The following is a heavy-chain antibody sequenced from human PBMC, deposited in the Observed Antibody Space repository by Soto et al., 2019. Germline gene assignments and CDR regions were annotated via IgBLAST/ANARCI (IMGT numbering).Heavy chain of an antibody. CDR1: GFTFSSYS. CDR3: AMWASDDFWSGYYAYVY. J-gene: IGHJ4*02. CDR2: ISSSSSYI. Sequence: TGGSLRLSCAASGFTFSSYSMNWVRQAPGKGLEWVSSISSSSSYIYYADSVKGRFTISRDNAKNSLYLQMNSLRAEDTALYYCAMWASDDFWSGYYAYVYWGQGTLVTVSS. D-gene: IGHD3-3*01. V-gene: IGHV3-21*04.